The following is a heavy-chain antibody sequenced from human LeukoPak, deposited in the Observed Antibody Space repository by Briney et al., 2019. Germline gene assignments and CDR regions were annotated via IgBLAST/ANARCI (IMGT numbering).Heavy chain of an antibody. Sequence: ASVKVSCKASGYTFSNYVLTWVRQAPGQGLEWMGRISTYTGNSNYAQKFQDRVTMTTDTSTSTAYMELRSLRSDDTAVYYCARSIYVWGSYRLDYWGQGTLVTVSS. V-gene: IGHV1-18*01. CDR3: ARSIYVWGSYRLDY. J-gene: IGHJ4*02. D-gene: IGHD3-16*02. CDR2: ISTYTGNS. CDR1: GYTFSNYV.